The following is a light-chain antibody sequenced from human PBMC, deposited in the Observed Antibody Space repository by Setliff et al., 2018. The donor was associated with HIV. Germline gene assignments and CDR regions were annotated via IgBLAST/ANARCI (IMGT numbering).Light chain of an antibody. CDR1: SSDVGRYNL. Sequence: QSVLTQPASVSGSPGQSITISCTGTSSDVGRYNLVSWYQQHPGKAPKLMIYDVSKRPSGVSNRFSGSKSGNTASLTIPGLQAEDESDYFCCSYAGGSTYVFGTGTKVTVL. J-gene: IGLJ1*01. CDR2: DVS. CDR3: CSYAGGSTYV. V-gene: IGLV2-23*02.